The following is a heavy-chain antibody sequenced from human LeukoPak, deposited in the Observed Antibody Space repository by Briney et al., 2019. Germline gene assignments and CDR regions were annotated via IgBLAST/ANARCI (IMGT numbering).Heavy chain of an antibody. V-gene: IGHV3-7*01. CDR2: IKQYGSEK. Sequence: GGSLRLFCAASGFTFSNYWMSWVRQAPGKGLEWVANIKQYGSEKYYVDSVKGRFTISRDNAKNSLYLQMNSLRAEDTAVYYCARGDYFGSGTSFIDAFDIWGQGTMVTVS. CDR3: ARGDYFGSGTSFIDAFDI. D-gene: IGHD3-10*01. J-gene: IGHJ3*02. CDR1: GFTFSNYW.